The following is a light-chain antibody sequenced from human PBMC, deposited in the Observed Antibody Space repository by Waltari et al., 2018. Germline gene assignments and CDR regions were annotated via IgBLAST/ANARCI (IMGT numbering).Light chain of an antibody. V-gene: IGKV3-15*01. Sequence: EILMTQSPPTLSVSPGERATLSCRASQSISRNLAWYQQKPGQAPRLLIYGASTRATGIPARFSGSESGTEFTLTISSLQSEDFAVYYCQQYNNWRTFGQGTKLEIK. CDR3: QQYNNWRT. J-gene: IGKJ2*01. CDR1: QSISRN. CDR2: GAS.